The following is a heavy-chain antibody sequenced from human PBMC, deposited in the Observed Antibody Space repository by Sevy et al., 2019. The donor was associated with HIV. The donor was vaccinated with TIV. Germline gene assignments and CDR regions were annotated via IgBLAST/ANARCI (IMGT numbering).Heavy chain of an antibody. CDR1: GFTFNNFP. D-gene: IGHD3-3*01. J-gene: IGHJ3*02. V-gene: IGHV3-30-3*01. CDR3: VRERARSITFDI. CDR2: VSCDGGSK. Sequence: GGSLRLSCEASGFTFNNFPIHWVRQAPGKGLDWVAVVSCDGGSKYYSDSVKGRFTVSRDNSKNTVYLQLNSLRAEDTAVYYCVRERARSITFDIWGQGTLVTVSS.